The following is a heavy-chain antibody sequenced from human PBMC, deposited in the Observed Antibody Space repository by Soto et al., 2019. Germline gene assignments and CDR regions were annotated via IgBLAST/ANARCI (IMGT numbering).Heavy chain of an antibody. CDR3: AKCSGGSSYSSSDD. D-gene: IGHD2-15*01. V-gene: IGHV3-23*01. Sequence: GGSLRLSCTASGFTFSNYAMNWVRQAPGKGLEWVSAISGNSGSTYYADSVKGRFTISRDNSKNTLDLQMNSLRAEDTAVYYCAKCSGGSSYSSSDDWGQGILVTVSS. CDR1: GFTFSNYA. CDR2: ISGNSGST. J-gene: IGHJ4*02.